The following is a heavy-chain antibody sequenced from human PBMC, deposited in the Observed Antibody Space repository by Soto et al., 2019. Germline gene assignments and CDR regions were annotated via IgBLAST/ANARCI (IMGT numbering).Heavy chain of an antibody. CDR1: GFTFSSYA. V-gene: IGHV3-30-3*01. CDR3: ARDEVSTAMLTGACDV. CDR2: ISYDGSNK. Sequence: GGSLRLSCAASGFTFSSYAMPWVRQAPGKGLEWVAVISYDGSNKYYADSVKGRFTISRDNSKNTLYLQMNSLRAEDTAVYYCARDEVSTAMLTGACDVWGQGTIVNVSS. J-gene: IGHJ3*01. D-gene: IGHD5-18*01.